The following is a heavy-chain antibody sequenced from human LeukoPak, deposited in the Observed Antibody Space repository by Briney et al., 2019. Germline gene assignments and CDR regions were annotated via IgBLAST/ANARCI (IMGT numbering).Heavy chain of an antibody. Sequence: SETLSLTCAVYGGSFSGYYWSWIRQPPGKGLEWIGEINHSGSTNYNPSLKSRVTMSVDTSKNQFSLKLSSVTAADTAVYYCARESGYYDSSGYTDYWGQGTLVTVSS. V-gene: IGHV4-34*01. J-gene: IGHJ4*02. CDR2: INHSGST. D-gene: IGHD3-22*01. CDR3: ARESGYYDSSGYTDY. CDR1: GGSFSGYY.